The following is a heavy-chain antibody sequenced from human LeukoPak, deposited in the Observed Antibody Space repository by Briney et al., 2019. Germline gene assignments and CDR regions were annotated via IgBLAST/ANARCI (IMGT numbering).Heavy chain of an antibody. CDR1: GFTFSSYS. V-gene: IGHV3-21*01. D-gene: IGHD2-2*01. CDR3: ARDRVVVPAAQHYYYYYGMDV. CDR2: ISSSSSYI. Sequence: GGSLRLSCAASGFTFSSYSMNWVRQAPGRGLEWVSSISSSSSYIYYADSVKGRFTISRDNAKSSLYLQMNSLRAEDTAVYYCARDRVVVPAAQHYYYYYGMDVWGQGTTVTVSS. J-gene: IGHJ6*02.